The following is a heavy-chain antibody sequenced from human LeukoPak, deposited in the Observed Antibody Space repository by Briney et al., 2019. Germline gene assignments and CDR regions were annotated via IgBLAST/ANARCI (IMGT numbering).Heavy chain of an antibody. D-gene: IGHD3-10*01. V-gene: IGHV4-59*01. CDR3: ARAARGSSYYYYGMDV. Sequence: PSETLSLTCTVSGGSISSYYWSWIRQPPGKGLEWIGYIYYSGSTNYNPSLKSRVTISVDTSKNQFSLKLSSVTAADTAVYYCARAARGSSYYYYGMDVWGQGTTVTVSS. CDR2: IYYSGST. CDR1: GGSISSYY. J-gene: IGHJ6*02.